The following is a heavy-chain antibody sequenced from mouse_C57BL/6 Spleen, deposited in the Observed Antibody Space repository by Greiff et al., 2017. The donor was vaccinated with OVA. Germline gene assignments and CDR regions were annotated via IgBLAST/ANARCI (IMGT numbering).Heavy chain of an antibody. J-gene: IGHJ2*01. CDR2: IRNKANNHAT. Sequence: EVMLVESGGGLVQPGGSMKLSCAASGFTFSDAWMDWVRQSPEKGLEWVAEIRNKANNHATYYAESVKGRFTISRDDSKSSVYLQMNSLRAEDTGIYYCTRSRAVYYFDYWGQGTTLTVSS. D-gene: IGHD3-1*01. V-gene: IGHV6-6*01. CDR1: GFTFSDAW. CDR3: TRSRAVYYFDY.